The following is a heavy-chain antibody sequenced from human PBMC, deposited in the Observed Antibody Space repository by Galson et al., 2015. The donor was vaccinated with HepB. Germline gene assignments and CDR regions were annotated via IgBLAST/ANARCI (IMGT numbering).Heavy chain of an antibody. D-gene: IGHD2-21*02. CDR2: INPNSGGT. CDR1: GYTFTGYY. V-gene: IGHV1-2*04. Sequence: SVKVSCKASGYTFTGYYMHWVRQAPGQGLEWMGWINPNSGGTNYAQKFQGWVTMTRDTSISTAYMELSRLRSDDTAVYYCARGLTHGGVVTAILDYYYGMDVWGQGTTVTVSS. J-gene: IGHJ6*02. CDR3: ARGLTHGGVVTAILDYYYGMDV.